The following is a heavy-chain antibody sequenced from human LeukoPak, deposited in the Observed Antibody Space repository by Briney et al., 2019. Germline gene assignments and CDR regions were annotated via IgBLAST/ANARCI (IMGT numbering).Heavy chain of an antibody. Sequence: GGSLRLSCAASGFTFSDYYMSWIRQAPGKGLEWVSYISSSGSTIYYADSVKGRFTISRDNAKNSLYLQMNSLRAEDTAVYYCARGYCSGGSCYSYYYYNYMDVWGKGTTVTVSS. CDR2: ISSSGSTI. D-gene: IGHD2-15*01. J-gene: IGHJ6*03. V-gene: IGHV3-11*01. CDR1: GFTFSDYY. CDR3: ARGYCSGGSCYSYYYYNYMDV.